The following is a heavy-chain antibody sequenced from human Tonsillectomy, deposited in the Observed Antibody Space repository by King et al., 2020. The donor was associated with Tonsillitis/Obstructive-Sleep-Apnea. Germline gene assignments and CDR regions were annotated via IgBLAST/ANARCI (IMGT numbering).Heavy chain of an antibody. V-gene: IGHV1-2*02. J-gene: IGHJ5*02. CDR2: INPNSGGT. Sequence: QLVQSGAEVKKPGASVRVSCTASGYTFSDYYMHWVRQAPGQGLEWMGWINPNSGGTDYAQKFQGRVTMTRDTSISTAYMELSRLRSDDTAVYYCARELGDIVVLPAAPPLVNWFDTWGQGTLVTVSS. D-gene: IGHD2-2*01. CDR1: GYTFSDYY. CDR3: ARELGDIVVLPAAPPLVNWFDT.